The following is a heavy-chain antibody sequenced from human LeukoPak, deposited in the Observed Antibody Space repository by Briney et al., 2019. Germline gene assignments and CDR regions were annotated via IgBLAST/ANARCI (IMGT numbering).Heavy chain of an antibody. CDR2: INPNSGGT. CDR1: GYTFTGYY. J-gene: IGHJ4*02. CDR3: ARDLGSGYYFNDY. D-gene: IGHD3-22*01. Sequence: ASVKVSCKASGYTFTGYYMHWVRQAPGQGLEWMGWINPNSGGTNYAQKFQGRVTMTRDTSISTAYMELSRLRSDDTAVYYCARDLGSGYYFNDYWGQGTLVTVSS. V-gene: IGHV1-2*02.